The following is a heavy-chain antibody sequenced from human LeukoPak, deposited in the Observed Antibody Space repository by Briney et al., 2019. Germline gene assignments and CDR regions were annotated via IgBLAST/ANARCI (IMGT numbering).Heavy chain of an antibody. CDR3: ARGVSQVRGMWFDP. CDR2: IYTSGST. Sequence: SQTLSLTCTVSGGSISSGSYYWSWIRQPAGKGLEWIGRIYTSGSTNYNPSLKSRVTISVDTSKNQFSLKLSSVTAADTAVYHCARGVSQVRGMWFDPWAREPWSPSPQ. CDR1: GGSISSGSYY. V-gene: IGHV4-61*02. D-gene: IGHD3-10*01. J-gene: IGHJ5*02.